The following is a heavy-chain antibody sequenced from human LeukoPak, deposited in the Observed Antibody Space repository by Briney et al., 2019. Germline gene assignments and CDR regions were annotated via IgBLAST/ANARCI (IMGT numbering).Heavy chain of an antibody. V-gene: IGHV3-7*01. CDR3: AVAATASARDH. D-gene: IGHD6-25*01. J-gene: IGHJ4*02. CDR2: LNQDADRK. CDR1: GFNFRAYW. Sequence: PGGSLRLSCAASGFNFRAYWMSWARQAPGKGLEWVASLNQDADRKYYVDSVKGRFTISRDNAKNSLYLQMDSLRVEDTAVYYFAVAATASARDHWGQGTLVTVSS.